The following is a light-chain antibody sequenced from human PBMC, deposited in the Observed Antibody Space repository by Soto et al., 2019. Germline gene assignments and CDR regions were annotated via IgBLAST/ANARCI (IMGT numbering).Light chain of an antibody. CDR2: DVS. Sequence: EIVLTQSPATLSLSPGERATLSCRASQSVDSYLTWYQQRPGQAPRLLIYDVSKRATGIPVRFSGSGSGTDFTLTISSLEPEDVAIYYCQQGRNWPLSFGGGIKVVIK. J-gene: IGKJ4*01. V-gene: IGKV3-11*01. CDR1: QSVDSY. CDR3: QQGRNWPLS.